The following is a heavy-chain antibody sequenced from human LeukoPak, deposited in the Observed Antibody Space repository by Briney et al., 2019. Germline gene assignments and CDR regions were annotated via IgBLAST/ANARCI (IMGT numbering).Heavy chain of an antibody. Sequence: QPGGSLRLSCAGSGFVFSTYWMHWVRQAPGKGLVWVSRINTDGSSTSYADSVKGRFTISRDNAKNTLYLQMNSLRAEDTAVYYCARVMRFNWNPRRPFDYWGQGTLVTVSS. CDR1: GFVFSTYW. CDR2: INTDGSST. CDR3: ARVMRFNWNPRRPFDY. J-gene: IGHJ4*02. D-gene: IGHD1-20*01. V-gene: IGHV3-74*01.